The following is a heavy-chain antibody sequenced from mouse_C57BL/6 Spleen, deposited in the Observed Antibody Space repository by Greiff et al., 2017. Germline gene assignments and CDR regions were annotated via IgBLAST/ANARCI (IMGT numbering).Heavy chain of an antibody. V-gene: IGHV1-54*01. Sequence: VKVVESGAELVRPGTSVKVSCKASGYAFTNYLIEWVKQRPGQGLEWIGVINPGSGGTNYNEKFKGKATLTADKSSSTAYMQLSSLTSEDSAVYFCARGAEDAMDYWGQGTSVTVSS. CDR3: ARGAEDAMDY. J-gene: IGHJ4*01. CDR1: GYAFTNYL. CDR2: INPGSGGT.